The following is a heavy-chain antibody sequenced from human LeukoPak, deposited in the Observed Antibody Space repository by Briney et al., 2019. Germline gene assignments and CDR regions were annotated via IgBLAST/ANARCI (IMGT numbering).Heavy chain of an antibody. J-gene: IGHJ6*03. Sequence: ASVKVSCKASGYTFTGYYMHWVRQAPGQGVEWMGRINPNSGGTNYAQKFQGRVTMTRDTSISTAYMELSRLRSDDTAVYYCWLWFGELWYYYYMDVWGKGTTVTVSS. CDR3: WLWFGELWYYYYMDV. V-gene: IGHV1-2*06. D-gene: IGHD3-10*01. CDR2: INPNSGGT. CDR1: GYTFTGYY.